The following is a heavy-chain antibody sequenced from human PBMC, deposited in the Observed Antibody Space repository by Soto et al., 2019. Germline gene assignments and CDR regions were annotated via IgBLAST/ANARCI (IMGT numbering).Heavy chain of an antibody. CDR3: ASPTMVRGVYYSYGMDV. V-gene: IGHV5-10-1*01. CDR1: GYSFTSYW. Sequence: RGESLKISCKGSGYSFTSYWISWVRQMPGKGLEWMGRIDPSDSYTNYSPSFQGHVTISADKSISTAYLQWSSLKASDTAMYYCASPTMVRGVYYSYGMDVWGQGTTVTVSS. J-gene: IGHJ6*02. D-gene: IGHD3-10*01. CDR2: IDPSDSYT.